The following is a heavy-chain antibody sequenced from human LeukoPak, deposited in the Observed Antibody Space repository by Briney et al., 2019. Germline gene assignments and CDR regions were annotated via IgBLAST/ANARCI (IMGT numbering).Heavy chain of an antibody. J-gene: IGHJ3*02. Sequence: PSETLSLTCTVSGGSISSSSYYWGWIRQPPGKGLEWIGSTYYSGSTYYNPSLKSRVTISVDTSKSKFSLKLNSVTAADTAVYYCARPAYRGSYYDAFDIWGQGTMVTVSS. CDR2: TYYSGST. CDR3: ARPAYRGSYYDAFDI. D-gene: IGHD1-26*01. V-gene: IGHV4-39*01. CDR1: GGSISSSSYY.